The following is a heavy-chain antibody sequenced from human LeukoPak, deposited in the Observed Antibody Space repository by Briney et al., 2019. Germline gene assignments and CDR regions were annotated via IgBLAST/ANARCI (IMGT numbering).Heavy chain of an antibody. CDR2: ISGSGGST. CDR1: GFTFSSYA. J-gene: IGHJ4*02. Sequence: PGGSLRLSCAASGFTFSSYAMNWVRQAPGKGLEWVSAISGSGGSTYYADSVKGRFIISRDNSKNTLYLQMNSLRAEDTAVYYCAKARTYGSGSYELSYYFDYWGQGTLVTVSS. CDR3: AKARTYGSGSYELSYYFDY. D-gene: IGHD3-10*01. V-gene: IGHV3-23*01.